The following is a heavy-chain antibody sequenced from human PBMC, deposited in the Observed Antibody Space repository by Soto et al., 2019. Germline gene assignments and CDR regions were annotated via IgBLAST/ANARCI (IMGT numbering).Heavy chain of an antibody. CDR2: IWYDGSNK. J-gene: IGHJ4*02. CDR1: GFIFSSYG. V-gene: IGHV3-33*01. Sequence: PGGSLRLSCAASGFIFSSYGMHWVRQAPGKGLEWVAVIWYDGSNKNYADSVKGRFTITRDNSKNTLYLQMNSLRAEDTAVYYCATSICWGQGTVVTVSS. CDR3: ATSIC.